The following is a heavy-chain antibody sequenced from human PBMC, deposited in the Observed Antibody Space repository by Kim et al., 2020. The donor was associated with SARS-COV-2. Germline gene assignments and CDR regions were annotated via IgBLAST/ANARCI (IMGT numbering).Heavy chain of an antibody. Sequence: ASVKVSCKASGYTFTSYAMNWVRQAPGQGLEWMGWINTNTGNPTYAQGFTGRFVFSLDTSVSTAYLQISSLKAEDTAVYYCARGFLVERRSGYDYTYWGQGTLVTVSS. CDR1: GYTFTSYA. J-gene: IGHJ4*02. D-gene: IGHD5-12*01. V-gene: IGHV7-4-1*02. CDR3: ARGFLVERRSGYDYTY. CDR2: INTNTGNP.